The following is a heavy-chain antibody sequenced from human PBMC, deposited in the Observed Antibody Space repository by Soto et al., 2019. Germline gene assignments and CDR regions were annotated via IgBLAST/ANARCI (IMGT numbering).Heavy chain of an antibody. CDR2: IYYSGST. D-gene: IGHD2-8*01. CDR3: ARDGDTNGRYFDL. V-gene: IGHV4-30-4*01. Sequence: QVQLQESGPGLVKPSQTLSLTCTVSGGSISSGDYYWSWIRQPPGKGLEWIGYIYYSGSTYYNPSLKSRATISLDTSKHQFSLKLSSVTAADPAVYYCARDGDTNGRYFDLWGRGTLVTVSS. CDR1: GGSISSGDYY. J-gene: IGHJ2*01.